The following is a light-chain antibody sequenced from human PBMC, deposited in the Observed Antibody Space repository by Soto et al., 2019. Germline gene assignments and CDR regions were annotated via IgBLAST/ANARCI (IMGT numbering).Light chain of an antibody. CDR3: QQYGNSPWT. V-gene: IGKV3-20*01. CDR2: GAS. CDR1: QSVSSSY. J-gene: IGKJ1*01. Sequence: EIVLTQSPGTLSLSPGERATLSCRASQSVSSSYLVWYQQKPGQAPRLLIYGASSRATGIPDMFSGSGSGTDFTLTISRLEPEDFAVYYCQQYGNSPWTFGQGTKVEIK.